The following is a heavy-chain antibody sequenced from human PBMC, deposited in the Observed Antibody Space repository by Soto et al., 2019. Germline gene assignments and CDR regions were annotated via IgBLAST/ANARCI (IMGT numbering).Heavy chain of an antibody. CDR3: ARVPVVVAATPFDY. D-gene: IGHD2-15*01. CDR2: INAGNGNT. CDR1: GYTFTSYA. J-gene: IGHJ4*02. Sequence: QVQLVQSGAEEKKPGASVKVSCKASGYTFTSYAMHWVRQAPGQRLEWMGWINAGNGNTKYSQKFQGRVTITRDTSASTAYMELSSLRSEDTAVYYCARVPVVVAATPFDYWGQGTLVTVSS. V-gene: IGHV1-3*05.